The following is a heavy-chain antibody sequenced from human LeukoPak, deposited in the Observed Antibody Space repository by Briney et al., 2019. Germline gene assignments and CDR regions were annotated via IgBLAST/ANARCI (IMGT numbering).Heavy chain of an antibody. D-gene: IGHD1-26*01. CDR3: ARASPWELLPSDFDY. CDR2: FSAYNSNT. V-gene: IGHV1-18*01. J-gene: IGHJ4*02. Sequence: ASAKVSSKASRYSFTSYGISWVRQAPGQGREWMGWFSAYNSNTNYAQKVQGRVTMTTDTSTSTAYMELRSLRSDDTAVYYCARASPWELLPSDFDYWGQGTLVTVSS. CDR1: RYSFTSYG.